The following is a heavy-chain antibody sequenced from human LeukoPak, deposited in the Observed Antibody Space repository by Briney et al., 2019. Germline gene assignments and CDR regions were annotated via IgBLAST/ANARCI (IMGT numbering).Heavy chain of an antibody. J-gene: IGHJ6*02. V-gene: IGHV3-23*01. D-gene: IGHD4-17*01. CDR3: AKGDGDYVYYGMDV. Sequence: GGSLRLSCAVSGFTFSSYAMSWVRQAPGKGLEWVSAISGSGDSTCYADSVKGRFTISRDNSKNTLYLQMNSLRAEDTAVYYCAKGDGDYVYYGMDVWGQGTTDTVSS. CDR2: ISGSGDST. CDR1: GFTFSSYA.